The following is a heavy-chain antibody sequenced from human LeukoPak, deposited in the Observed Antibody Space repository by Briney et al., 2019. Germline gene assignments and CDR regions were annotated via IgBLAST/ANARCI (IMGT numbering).Heavy chain of an antibody. CDR1: GFTFSSYS. Sequence: PGGSLRLSCAASGFTFSSYSMNWVRQAPGTGLEWVSSISSSSSYIYYADSVKGRFTISRDNAKNSLYLQMNSLRAEDTAVYYCARGDGYCTNDVCYRGVYWGQGTLVTVSS. J-gene: IGHJ4*02. V-gene: IGHV3-21*01. CDR2: ISSSSSYI. CDR3: ARGDGYCTNDVCYRGVY. D-gene: IGHD2-8*01.